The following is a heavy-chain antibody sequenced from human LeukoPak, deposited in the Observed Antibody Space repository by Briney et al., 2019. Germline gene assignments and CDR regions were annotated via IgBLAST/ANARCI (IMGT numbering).Heavy chain of an antibody. CDR2: IGSGGDGA. CDR3: AKDALTFGGVIVIPYYFDY. J-gene: IGHJ4*02. CDR1: GFTFSSYA. D-gene: IGHD3-16*02. Sequence: PGGSLRLSCAASGFTFSSYAMTWVRQTPGRGLEWVASIGSGGDGAFYADSVKGRFTISRDNSKNTLYLQMNSLRAEDTAVYYCAKDALTFGGVIVIPYYFDYWGQGTLVTVSS. V-gene: IGHV3-23*01.